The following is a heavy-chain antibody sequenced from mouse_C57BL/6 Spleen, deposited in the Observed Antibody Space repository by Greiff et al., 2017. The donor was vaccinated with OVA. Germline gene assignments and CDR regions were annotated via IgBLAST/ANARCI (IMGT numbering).Heavy chain of an antibody. Sequence: EVKLVESGEGLVKPGGSLKLSCAASGFTFSSYAMSWVRQTPEKRLEWVAYISSGGDYIYYADTVKGRFTISRDNARNTLYLQMSSLKSEDTAMYYCTREAYYGSSDYAMDYWGQGTSVTVSS. J-gene: IGHJ4*01. CDR1: GFTFSSYA. V-gene: IGHV5-9-1*02. CDR2: ISSGGDYI. CDR3: TREAYYGSSDYAMDY. D-gene: IGHD1-1*01.